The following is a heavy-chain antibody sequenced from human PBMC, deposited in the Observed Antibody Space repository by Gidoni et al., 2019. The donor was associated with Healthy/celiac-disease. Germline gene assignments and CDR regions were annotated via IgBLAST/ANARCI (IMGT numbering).Heavy chain of an antibody. Sequence: QLQLQESGPGLVKPSETLSLTCTVSGGSISSYYWSWIRQPPGKGLEWIGYIYYSGSTNYNPSLKSRVTISVDTSKNQFSLKLSSVTAADTAVYYCARAAIFSYYFDYWGQGTLVTVSS. V-gene: IGHV4-59*01. CDR1: GGSISSYY. J-gene: IGHJ4*02. CDR3: ARAAIFSYYFDY. D-gene: IGHD3-3*01. CDR2: IYYSGST.